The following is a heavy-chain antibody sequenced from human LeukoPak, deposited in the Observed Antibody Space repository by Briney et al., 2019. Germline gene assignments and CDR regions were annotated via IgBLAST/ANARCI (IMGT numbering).Heavy chain of an antibody. CDR2: IYYSGST. CDR1: SGSISISNYY. J-gene: IGHJ4*02. CDR3: ARVPRFGSGSYPY. Sequence: PSETLSLTCTVSSGSISISNYYWGWIRQPPGKGLEWIGYIYYSGSTNYSPSLKSRVTISGDTSKNQFSLKLSSVTAADTAVYYCARVPRFGSGSYPYWGQGTLVTVSS. V-gene: IGHV4-61*05. D-gene: IGHD3-10*01.